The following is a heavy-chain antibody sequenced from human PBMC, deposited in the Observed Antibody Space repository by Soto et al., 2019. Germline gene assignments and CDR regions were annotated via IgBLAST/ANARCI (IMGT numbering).Heavy chain of an antibody. Sequence: EVQLVESGGGLVQPGGSLRLSCEASGFTFRNYDMHWVRQGTGKGLEWVSGISAAGYPDYADSVEGRFTISRENAQNSFFLQMNSLRVGATAVYYCARTDRDFYGLDVWGQGTTVIVSS. J-gene: IGHJ6*02. V-gene: IGHV3-13*05. CDR3: ARTDRDFYGLDV. CDR1: GFTFRNYD. CDR2: ISAAGYP.